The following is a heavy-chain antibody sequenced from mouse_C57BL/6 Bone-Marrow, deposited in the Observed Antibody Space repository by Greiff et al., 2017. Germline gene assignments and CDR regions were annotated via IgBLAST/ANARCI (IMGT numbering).Heavy chain of an antibody. Sequence: QVQLQQSGAELARPGASVKLSCKASGYTFTSYGISWVKQRPGQGLEWIGAIYPRSGNTYYNEKFKGKATLTADKSSSTAYMELRSLTSEDSAVYFCAGGWLPPYWGQGTLVTVSA. CDR1: GYTFTSYG. V-gene: IGHV1-81*01. CDR2: IYPRSGNT. CDR3: AGGWLPPY. J-gene: IGHJ3*01. D-gene: IGHD2-3*01.